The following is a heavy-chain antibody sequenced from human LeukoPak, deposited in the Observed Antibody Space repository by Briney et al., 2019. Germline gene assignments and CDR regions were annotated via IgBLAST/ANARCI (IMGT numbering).Heavy chain of an antibody. J-gene: IGHJ5*02. Sequence: SETLSLTCTVSGGSISSSSYYWGWIRQPPGKGLEWIGSIYYSGSTYYNPSLKSRVTISVDTSKNQFSLKLSSVTAADTAVYYCARDLRIEYYYGSGSYYTGDNWFDPWGQGTLVTVSS. D-gene: IGHD3-10*01. V-gene: IGHV4-39*07. CDR1: GGSISSSSYY. CDR2: IYYSGST. CDR3: ARDLRIEYYYGSGSYYTGDNWFDP.